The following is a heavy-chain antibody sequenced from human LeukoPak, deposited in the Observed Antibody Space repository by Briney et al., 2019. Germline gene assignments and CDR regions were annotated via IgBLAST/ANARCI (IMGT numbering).Heavy chain of an antibody. V-gene: IGHV1-18*01. J-gene: IGHJ4*02. CDR1: GYTFTSYG. CDR2: ISAYNGNT. CDR3: ARDPVDIVVVPAATGLDY. D-gene: IGHD2-2*03. Sequence: ASVKVSCKASGYTFTSYGISWVRQALGQGLEWMGWISAYNGNTNYAQKLQGRVTMTTDTSTSTAYMELRSLRSDDTAVYYCARDPVDIVVVPAATGLDYWGQGTLVTVSS.